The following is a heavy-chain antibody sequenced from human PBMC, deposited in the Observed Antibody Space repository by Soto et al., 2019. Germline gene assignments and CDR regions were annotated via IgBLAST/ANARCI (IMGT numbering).Heavy chain of an antibody. Sequence: PSETLSLTCTVSGGSISSGDYYWSWIRQPPGKGLEWIGYIYYSGSTYYNPSLKSRFTISVDTSKNQFSLKLSSVTAADTATYYCAHSSSWLLIDYWGQGTLVTVSS. J-gene: IGHJ4*02. D-gene: IGHD6-13*01. V-gene: IGHV4-30-4*01. CDR2: IYYSGST. CDR1: GGSISSGDYY. CDR3: AHSSSWLLIDY.